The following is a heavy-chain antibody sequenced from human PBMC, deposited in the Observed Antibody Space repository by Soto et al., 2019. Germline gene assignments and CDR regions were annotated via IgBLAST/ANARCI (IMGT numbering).Heavy chain of an antibody. Sequence: SETLSLTCAVYGGSFSGYYWSWIRQPPGKGLEWIGEINHSGSTNYNPSLKSRVTISVDTSKNQFSLKLSSVTAADTAVYYCAREPFVSRPYNWFDPWGQGTLVTVSS. CDR1: GGSFSGYY. V-gene: IGHV4-34*01. CDR3: AREPFVSRPYNWFDP. J-gene: IGHJ5*02. CDR2: INHSGST. D-gene: IGHD3-3*01.